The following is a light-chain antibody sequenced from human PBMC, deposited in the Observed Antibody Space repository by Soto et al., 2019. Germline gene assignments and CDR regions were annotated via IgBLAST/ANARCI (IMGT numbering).Light chain of an antibody. J-gene: IGKJ1*01. CDR2: GAS. Sequence: EIVMTQSPATLSVSPGERATLSCRASQSVSSNLAWYQQKPAQAPRLLIYGASTRATGIPARFSGSGPGTEFTLTISSLQSEDFAVYYCQQYNNWPPWTSGQGTKVEIK. CDR3: QQYNNWPPWT. CDR1: QSVSSN. V-gene: IGKV3D-15*01.